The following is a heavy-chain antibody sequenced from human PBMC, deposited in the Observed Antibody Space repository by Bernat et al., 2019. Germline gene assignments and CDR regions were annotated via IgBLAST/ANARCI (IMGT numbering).Heavy chain of an antibody. J-gene: IGHJ4*02. CDR3: ARVRSTSRNFDY. CDR2: IKQDGSEK. V-gene: IGHV3-7*03. CDR1: GFTFRGYW. Sequence: EVQLVESGGGLVQPGGSPRLSCAASGFTFRGYWMTWVRHAPGQGLEWVANIKQDGSEKYYVESVKGRFTNSRDNAKNSLDLQMNRLRAEDTAVYYCARVRSTSRNFDYWGQGTLVTVSS. D-gene: IGHD2-2*01.